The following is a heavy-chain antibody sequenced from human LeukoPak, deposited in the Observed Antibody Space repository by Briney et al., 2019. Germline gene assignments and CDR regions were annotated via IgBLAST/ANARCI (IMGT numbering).Heavy chain of an antibody. CDR1: GYTLTSYY. CDR3: ARGRAHYYDSSGYYYYFDY. J-gene: IGHJ4*02. D-gene: IGHD3-22*01. V-gene: IGHV1-46*01. Sequence: ASVKVSCKASGYTLTSYYMHWVRRAPGQGLEWMGIINPSGGSTSYAQKFQGRVTMTRDTSTSTVYMELSSLRSEDTAVYYCARGRAHYYDSSGYYYYFDYWGQGTLVTVSS. CDR2: INPSGGST.